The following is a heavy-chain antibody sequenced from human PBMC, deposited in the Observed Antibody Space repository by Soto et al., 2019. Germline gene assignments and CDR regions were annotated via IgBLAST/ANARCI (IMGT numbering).Heavy chain of an antibody. CDR1: GFTFSNFA. CDR2: ISGSGSDT. J-gene: IGHJ3*02. Sequence: EVQLLESGGGLVQPGGSLRLSCAASGFTFSNFAMNWVRQAPGKGLEWVSSISGSGSDTNYADSVRGRFTMSRDNSNNTLYLQMNSLRAEDTAVYYCARPTTVTPRRAFDMWGQGTMVTVSS. D-gene: IGHD4-17*01. V-gene: IGHV3-23*01. CDR3: ARPTTVTPRRAFDM.